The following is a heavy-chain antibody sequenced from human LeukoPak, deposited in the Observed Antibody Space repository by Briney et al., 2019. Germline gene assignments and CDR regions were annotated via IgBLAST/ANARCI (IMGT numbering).Heavy chain of an antibody. D-gene: IGHD6-13*01. Sequence: SVKVSCKASGFTFTSSAMQWVRQARGQRLEWIGWIVVGSGNTNYAQKFQERVTITRDMSTSTAYMELSSLRSEDTAVYYCAGGGEQQLVRRYFQHWGQGTLVTVSS. CDR1: GFTFTSSA. CDR2: IVVGSGNT. CDR3: AGGGEQQLVRRYFQH. J-gene: IGHJ1*01. V-gene: IGHV1-58*02.